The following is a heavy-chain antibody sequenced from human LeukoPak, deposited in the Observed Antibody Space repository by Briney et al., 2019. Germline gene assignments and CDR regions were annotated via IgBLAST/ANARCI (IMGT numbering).Heavy chain of an antibody. Sequence: SQTLSLTCTVSGGSISSGSYYWSWIRQPPGKGLEWIGEINHSGSTNYNPSLKSRVTISVDTSKNQFSLKLSSVTAADTAVYYCARHRVTMVRGWGNWFDPWGQGTLVTVSS. J-gene: IGHJ5*02. CDR2: INHSGST. D-gene: IGHD3-10*01. V-gene: IGHV4-39*01. CDR3: ARHRVTMVRGWGNWFDP. CDR1: GGSISSGSYY.